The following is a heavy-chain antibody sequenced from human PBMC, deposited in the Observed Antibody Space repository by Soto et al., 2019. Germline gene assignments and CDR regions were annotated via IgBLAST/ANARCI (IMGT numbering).Heavy chain of an antibody. CDR1: GYSFTSYW. CDR3: ARLPYYYGSGNSYYYGMDV. D-gene: IGHD3-10*01. Sequence: GESLKISCKGSGYSFTSYWIGWVRQMPGKGLEWMGIIYPGDSDTRYSPSFQGQVTISADKSISTAYLQWSSLKASDTAMYYCARLPYYYGSGNSYYYGMDVWGQGTTVTVSS. J-gene: IGHJ6*02. CDR2: IYPGDSDT. V-gene: IGHV5-51*01.